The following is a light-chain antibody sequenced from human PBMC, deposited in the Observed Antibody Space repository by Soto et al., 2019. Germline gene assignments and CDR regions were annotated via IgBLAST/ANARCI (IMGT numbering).Light chain of an antibody. CDR3: QQFNTYLELT. Sequence: AIQLTHSPSSLSASVGDRVTITCRASQGISSALAWYQQKPGKSPNLLFYDVSSLESGVTSRFSGSGSGTDLTLTSSSLQPEDFATDYCQQFNTYLELTFGGGTNVKIK. J-gene: IGKJ4*01. CDR1: QGISSA. V-gene: IGKV1-13*02. CDR2: DVS.